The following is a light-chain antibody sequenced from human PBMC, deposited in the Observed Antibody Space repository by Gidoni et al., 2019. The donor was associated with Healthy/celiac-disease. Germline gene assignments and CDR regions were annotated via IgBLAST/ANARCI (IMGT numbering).Light chain of an antibody. V-gene: IGLV2-23*01. Sequence: QSALTQPASVSGSPGQSITIYCTVTSSDVWRYNLVSWYQQPPGKAPKLMIYEGSKRPSGGSNRFSGSKSGNTASLTISGLQAEDEADYYCCSYAGSSVWVFGGGTKLTVL. CDR3: CSYAGSSVWV. J-gene: IGLJ3*02. CDR1: SSDVWRYNL. CDR2: EGS.